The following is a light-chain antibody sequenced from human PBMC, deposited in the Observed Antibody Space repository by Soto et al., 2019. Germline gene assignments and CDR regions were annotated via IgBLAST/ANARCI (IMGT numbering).Light chain of an antibody. CDR2: GAS. Sequence: EIVLTHSPATLSLSPWERATLSCRASQNVGGYLAWYQQKPGQAPRLLIYGASSRATGIPDRFSGSGSGTDFTLTISRLEPEDFAVYYCQQYGSSPITFGGGTKVDIK. CDR3: QQYGSSPIT. J-gene: IGKJ4*01. CDR1: QNVGGY. V-gene: IGKV3-20*01.